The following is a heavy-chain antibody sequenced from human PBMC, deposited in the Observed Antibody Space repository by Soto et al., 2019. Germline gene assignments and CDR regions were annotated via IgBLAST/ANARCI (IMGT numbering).Heavy chain of an antibody. D-gene: IGHD3-10*01. CDR2: ISGSGDSI. CDR1: GFTFSSYA. J-gene: IGHJ5*02. Sequence: EVQLLESGGGLVQPGESLRLSCAASGFTFSSYAMTXXRXXXXXXXXEVSSISGSGDSITFADSVKGRITVSRDNYKXXXYXXXSXXXVXXXAXYYCAXNSXXXPQGWFDPWGQGPLVTVSS. V-gene: IGHV3-23*01. CDR3: AXNSXXXPQGWFDP.